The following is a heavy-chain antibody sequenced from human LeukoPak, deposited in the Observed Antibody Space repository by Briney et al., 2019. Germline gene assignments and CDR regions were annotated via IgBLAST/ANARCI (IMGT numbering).Heavy chain of an antibody. CDR3: TTGAPPYDFWSGYLLWDY. D-gene: IGHD3-3*01. CDR1: GFTFSNAW. J-gene: IGHJ4*02. Sequence: GGSLRLSCAASGFTFSNAWMSWVRQAPGKGLEWVGRIKSKTDGGTTDYAAPVEGRFTISRDDSKNTLYLQMNSLKTEDTAVYYCTTGAPPYDFWSGYLLWDYWGQGTLVTVSS. CDR2: IKSKTDGGTT. V-gene: IGHV3-15*01.